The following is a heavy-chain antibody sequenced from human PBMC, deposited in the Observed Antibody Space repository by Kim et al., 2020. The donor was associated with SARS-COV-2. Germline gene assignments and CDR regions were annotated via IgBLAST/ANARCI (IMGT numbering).Heavy chain of an antibody. Sequence: SETLSLTCTVSGGSISSGGYYWSWIRQHPGKGLEWIGYISYSGSTYYNPSLKSRVTISVDTSKNQFSLKLSSVTAADTAVYYCARIFYSFGELPYYLDYWGQGTLVTVSS. V-gene: IGHV4-31*03. CDR2: ISYSGST. D-gene: IGHD3-10*01. CDR1: GGSISSGGYY. J-gene: IGHJ4*02. CDR3: ARIFYSFGELPYYLDY.